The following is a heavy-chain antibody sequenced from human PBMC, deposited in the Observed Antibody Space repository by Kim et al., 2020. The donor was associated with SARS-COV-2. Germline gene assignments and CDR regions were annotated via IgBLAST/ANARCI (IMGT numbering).Heavy chain of an antibody. CDR3: ARGLVVAAHFGWYFDL. Sequence: LKSRVTISVDTSKNQFSLKLSSVTAADTAVYYCARGLVVAAHFGWYFDLWGRGTLVTVSS. V-gene: IGHV4-34*01. J-gene: IGHJ2*01. D-gene: IGHD2-15*01.